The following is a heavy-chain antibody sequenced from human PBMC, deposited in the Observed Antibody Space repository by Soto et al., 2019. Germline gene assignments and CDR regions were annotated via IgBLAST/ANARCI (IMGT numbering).Heavy chain of an antibody. D-gene: IGHD3-3*01. CDR1: CGSISSGDYY. V-gene: IGHV4-30-4*01. CDR3: ARVRAKRFLEWLSPAHYGMDV. J-gene: IGHJ6*02. Sequence: SETLSVTCTVSCGSISSGDYYWSWIRQPPGKGLEWIGYIYYSGSTYYNPSLKSRVTISVDTSKNQFSLKLSSVTAADTAVYYCARVRAKRFLEWLSPAHYGMDVWGQGTTVTVSS. CDR2: IYYSGST.